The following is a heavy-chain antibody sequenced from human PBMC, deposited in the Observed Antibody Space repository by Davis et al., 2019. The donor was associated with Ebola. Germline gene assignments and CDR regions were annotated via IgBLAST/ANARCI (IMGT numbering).Heavy chain of an antibody. CDR3: ARGIAAADYYFDY. J-gene: IGHJ4*02. CDR1: GGTFSSYA. CDR2: IIPIFGTA. V-gene: IGHV1-69*06. Sequence: SVKVSCKASGGTFSSYAISWVRQAPGQGLEWMGGIIPIFGTANYAQKFQGRVTITADKSTSTAYMELSSLRSEDTAVYYCARGIAAADYYFDYWGQGTLVTVSS. D-gene: IGHD6-13*01.